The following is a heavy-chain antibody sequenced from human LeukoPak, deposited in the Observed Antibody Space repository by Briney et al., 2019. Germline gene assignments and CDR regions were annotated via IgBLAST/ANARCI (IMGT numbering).Heavy chain of an antibody. Sequence: ASVKVSCKASGYTFTDHDINWVRQATGQGLEWMGWMNPNTGNTGYAQKFQGRVTMTRDTSENTAYMELSGLRSEDTAVYYCARNPLQYFGWLLSGVDALDFWGQGTVVIVSS. J-gene: IGHJ3*01. CDR3: ARNPLQYFGWLLSGVDALDF. CDR2: MNPNTGNT. V-gene: IGHV1-8*01. CDR1: GYTFTDHD. D-gene: IGHD3-9*01.